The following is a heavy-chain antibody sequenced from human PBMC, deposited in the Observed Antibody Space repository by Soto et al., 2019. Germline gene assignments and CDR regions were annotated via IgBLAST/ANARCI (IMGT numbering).Heavy chain of an antibody. J-gene: IGHJ4*02. V-gene: IGHV4-34*01. D-gene: IGHD6-19*01. Sequence: SETLSLTCAVYGGSFSGYYWSWIRQPPGKGLEWIGEINHSGSTNYNPSLKSRVTISVDTSKNQFSLKLSSVTAADTAVYYCARFCSGWYATFRGHPETPYYFDYWGQGTLVTVSS. CDR3: ARFCSGWYATFRGHPETPYYFDY. CDR2: INHSGST. CDR1: GGSFSGYY.